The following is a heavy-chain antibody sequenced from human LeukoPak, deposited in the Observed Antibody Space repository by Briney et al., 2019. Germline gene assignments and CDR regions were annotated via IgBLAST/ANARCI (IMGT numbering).Heavy chain of an antibody. CDR3: ARVDGYDNIDY. V-gene: IGHV4-39*01. CDR1: GGSIGSSSYY. Sequence: SETLSLTCTVSGGSIGSSSYYWGWIRQPPGKGLEWIGSIYYSGSTYYNPSLKSRVTISVDTSKNQFSLKLSSVTAADTAVYYCARVDGYDNIDYWGQGTLVTVSS. J-gene: IGHJ4*02. CDR2: IYYSGST. D-gene: IGHD5-12*01.